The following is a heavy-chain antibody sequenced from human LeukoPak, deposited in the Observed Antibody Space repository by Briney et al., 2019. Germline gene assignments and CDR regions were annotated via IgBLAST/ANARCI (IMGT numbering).Heavy chain of an antibody. CDR3: AKRTMSAFDS. V-gene: IGHV3-23*01. CDR1: GFTFSNYA. CDR2: TSNSGGTT. Sequence: GGSLRLSCAASGFTFSNYAMSWVRQAPGKGLEWVSVTSNSGGTTYYADSVKGRFTISRDNSRNTLYLQMNSLRAEDTAVYYCAKRTMSAFDSWGQGTLLIVSS. D-gene: IGHD5-24*01. J-gene: IGHJ4*02.